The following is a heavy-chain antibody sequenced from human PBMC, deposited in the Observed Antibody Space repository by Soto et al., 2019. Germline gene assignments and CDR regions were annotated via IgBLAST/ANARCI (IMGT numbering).Heavy chain of an antibody. Sequence: SGPTLVNPTQTLTLTCTFSGFSLSTSGVGVGWIRQPPGKALEWLALIYWDDDKRYSPSLKSRLTITKDTSKNQVVLTMTNMEPVDTATYYCAHRRVTMVRGVTKDPFDYWGQGTLVTVSS. CDR3: AHRRVTMVRGVTKDPFDY. CDR1: GFSLSTSGVG. D-gene: IGHD3-10*01. J-gene: IGHJ4*02. CDR2: IYWDDDK. V-gene: IGHV2-5*02.